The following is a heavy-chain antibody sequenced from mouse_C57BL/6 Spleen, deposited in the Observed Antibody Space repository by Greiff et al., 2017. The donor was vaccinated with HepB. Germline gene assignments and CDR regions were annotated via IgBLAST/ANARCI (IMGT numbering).Heavy chain of an antibody. Sequence: QVQLQQSGAELVKPGASVKISCKASGYAFSSYWMNWVKQRPGKGLEWIGQIYPGDGDTNYNGKFKGKATLTADKSSSTAYMQLSSLTSEDSAVYFCATPLYYGYGAFAYWGQGTLVTVSA. CDR3: ATPLYYGYGAFAY. CDR2: IYPGDGDT. CDR1: GYAFSSYW. J-gene: IGHJ3*01. D-gene: IGHD2-2*01. V-gene: IGHV1-80*01.